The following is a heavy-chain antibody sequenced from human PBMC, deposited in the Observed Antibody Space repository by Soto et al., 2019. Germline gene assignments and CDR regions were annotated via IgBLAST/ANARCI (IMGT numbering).Heavy chain of an antibody. J-gene: IGHJ6*02. CDR1: GFTFSTYP. Sequence: GSLRLSCAASGFTFSTYPMSWVRQAPGKGLEWVSGISGSGISTYYTDSVKGRFTISRDNSKNTVFLQMNSLRDEDTAVYYCVKPPVITASYYYYDMDAWGQGTTVTVSS. V-gene: IGHV3-23*01. CDR3: VKPPVITASYYYYDMDA. CDR2: ISGSGIST. D-gene: IGHD4-4*01.